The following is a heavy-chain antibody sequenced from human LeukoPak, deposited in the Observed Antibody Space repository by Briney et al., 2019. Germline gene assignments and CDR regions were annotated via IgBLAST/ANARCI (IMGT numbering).Heavy chain of an antibody. J-gene: IGHJ4*02. Sequence: PGGSLRLSCAASGFTFSAFWMHWVRQAPGKGLVWVSRINSDDSRTTHADSVKGRFTISRDNAKNTLYLQMSSLRAEDTAVYYCARGLVHDTSGYYSDYWGQGTLVTVSS. D-gene: IGHD3-22*01. CDR3: ARGLVHDTSGYYSDY. CDR1: GFTFSAFW. V-gene: IGHV3-74*01. CDR2: INSDDSRT.